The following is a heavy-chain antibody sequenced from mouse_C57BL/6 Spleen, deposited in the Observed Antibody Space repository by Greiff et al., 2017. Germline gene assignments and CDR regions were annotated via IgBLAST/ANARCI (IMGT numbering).Heavy chain of an antibody. Sequence: EVQRVESGGGLVQPGGSLSLSCAASGFTFTDYYMSWVRQPPGKALEWLGFIRNKANGYTTEYSASVKGRFTISRDNSQSILYLQMNALRAEDSATYYSARYPTGWYFDVWGTGTTVTVSS. V-gene: IGHV7-3*01. J-gene: IGHJ1*03. D-gene: IGHD4-1*02. CDR1: GFTFTDYY. CDR2: IRNKANGYTT. CDR3: ARYPTGWYFDV.